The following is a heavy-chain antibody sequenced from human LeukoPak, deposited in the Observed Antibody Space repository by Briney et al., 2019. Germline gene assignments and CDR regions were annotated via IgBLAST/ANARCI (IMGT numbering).Heavy chain of an antibody. V-gene: IGHV3-30*03. Sequence: GGSLRLSCAASGFTFSSYSMNWIRQAPGKGLEWVAVISYDGSNKYYADSVKGRFTISRDNSKNALYLQMNSLRAEDTAVYYCARAPMMDSSGYAYWGQGTLVTVSS. CDR2: ISYDGSNK. J-gene: IGHJ4*02. CDR1: GFTFSSYS. D-gene: IGHD3-22*01. CDR3: ARAPMMDSSGYAY.